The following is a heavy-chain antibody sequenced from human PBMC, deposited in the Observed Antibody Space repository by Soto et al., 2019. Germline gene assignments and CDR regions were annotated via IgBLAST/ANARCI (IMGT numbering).Heavy chain of an antibody. D-gene: IGHD7-27*01. Sequence: VRLSCAASGFTLSNYWMTWVRQAPGKGLEWVANINKDGSQKNYVDSVKGRFTIARDNGQNSLSLQINSLRVEDTAVYYCVRELGLAYWGQGALVTVSS. J-gene: IGHJ4*02. CDR3: VRELGLAY. CDR1: GFTLSNYW. V-gene: IGHV3-7*03. CDR2: INKDGSQK.